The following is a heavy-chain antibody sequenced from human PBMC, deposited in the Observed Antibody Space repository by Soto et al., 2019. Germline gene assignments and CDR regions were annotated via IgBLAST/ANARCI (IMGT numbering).Heavy chain of an antibody. J-gene: IGHJ4*02. D-gene: IGHD1-26*01. CDR2: VSESGTGT. CDR1: VFTLSTYA. Sequence: VGSLRLSCAASVFTLSTYAMTCVRHSPGKGLEWVSGVSESGTGTFYADSVRGRFTVSRDNSKNTVYLQMSSLRAEDTATYYCAKGGRRRGSYPPLDDWAQRTLVTV. CDR3: AKGGRRRGSYPPLDD. V-gene: IGHV3-23*01.